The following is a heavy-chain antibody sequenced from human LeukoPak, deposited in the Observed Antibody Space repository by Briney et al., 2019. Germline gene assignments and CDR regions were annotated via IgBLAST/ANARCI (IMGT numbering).Heavy chain of an antibody. J-gene: IGHJ4*02. D-gene: IGHD3-9*01. CDR1: GYTFTSYY. CDR3: ARDRFDDILTTGSIDY. Sequence: GASVKVSCKASGYTFTSYYMHWVRQAPGQGLEWMGIINPSGGSTSYAQKFQGRVTMTRGTSTSTVYMELSSLRSEDTAVHYCARDRFDDILTTGSIDYWGQGTLVTVSS. V-gene: IGHV1-46*01. CDR2: INPSGGST.